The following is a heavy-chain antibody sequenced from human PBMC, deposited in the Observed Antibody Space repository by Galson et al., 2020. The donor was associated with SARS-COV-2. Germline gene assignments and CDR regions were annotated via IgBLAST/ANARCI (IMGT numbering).Heavy chain of an antibody. D-gene: IGHD6-13*01. CDR3: AREYIAAAGKGFDY. CDR1: GFTFSSYG. V-gene: IGHV3-33*01. Sequence: GEPLKISCASSGFTFSSYGMQWVRQAPVKGLEWVAVIWYDGSNKYYADSVKGRFTISRDNSKNTLYLQMNSLRAEDTAVYYCAREYIAAAGKGFDYWGQGTLVTVSS. J-gene: IGHJ4*02. CDR2: IWYDGSNK.